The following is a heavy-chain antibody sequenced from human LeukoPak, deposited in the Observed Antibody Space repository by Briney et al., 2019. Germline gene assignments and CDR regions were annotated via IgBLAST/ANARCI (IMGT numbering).Heavy chain of an antibody. D-gene: IGHD2/OR15-2a*01. V-gene: IGHV4-34*01. CDR1: GGSFSGYY. J-gene: IGHJ4*02. CDR2: IYHSGST. CDR3: ARHFYPLYFDY. Sequence: ETLSLTCAVYGGSFSGYYWSWIRQPPGKGLEWIGSIYHSGSTYYNPSLKSRVTISVDTSKSQFSLKLSFVTAADTALYYCARHFYPLYFDYWGQGTLVTVSS.